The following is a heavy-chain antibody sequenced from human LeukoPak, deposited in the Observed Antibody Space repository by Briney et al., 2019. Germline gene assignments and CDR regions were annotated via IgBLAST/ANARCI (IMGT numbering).Heavy chain of an antibody. CDR3: AKGWITMVRGVMGSPFDY. CDR1: GSTFSSYA. V-gene: IGHV3-23*01. J-gene: IGHJ4*02. Sequence: GGSLRLSCAASGSTFSSYAMSWVRQAPGKGLEWVSAISGSGGSTYYADSVKGRFTISRDNSKNTLYLQMNSLRAEDTAVYYCAKGWITMVRGVMGSPFDYWGQGTLVTVSS. D-gene: IGHD3-10*01. CDR2: ISGSGGST.